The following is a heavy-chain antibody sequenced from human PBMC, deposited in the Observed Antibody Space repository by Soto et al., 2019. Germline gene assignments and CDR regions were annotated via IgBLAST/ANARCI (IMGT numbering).Heavy chain of an antibody. CDR3: ARVERGTATTVVDAFDI. V-gene: IGHV4-34*01. Sequence: QVQLQQWGAGLLKPSETLSLTCAVYGGFVSSGNYYWSWIRQPPGKGLEWIGEMSHCGGTHFNPSLKSPVTISVDTSKNQFSLTMSSVTAADTALYYCARVERGTATTVVDAFDIWGPGTMVTVSS. D-gene: IGHD1-1*01. CDR2: MSHCGGT. J-gene: IGHJ3*02. CDR1: GGFVSSGNYY.